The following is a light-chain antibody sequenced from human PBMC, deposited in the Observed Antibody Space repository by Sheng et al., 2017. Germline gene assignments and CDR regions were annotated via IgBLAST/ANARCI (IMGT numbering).Light chain of an antibody. CDR3: QQYNNWPPRT. Sequence: EIVMTQSPATLSVSPGERATLSCRASQSVSSNLAWYQQKPGQAPRLLIYGASTRATGIPARFSGSGSGTEFTLTISSLQSEDFAVYYCQQYNNWPPRTFGQGPKVE. CDR1: QSVSSN. J-gene: IGKJ1*01. V-gene: IGKV3-15*01. CDR2: GAS.